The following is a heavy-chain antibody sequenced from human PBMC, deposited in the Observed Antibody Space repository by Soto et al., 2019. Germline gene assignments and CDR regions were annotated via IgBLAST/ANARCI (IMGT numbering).Heavy chain of an antibody. Sequence: QVQVQESGPGLVKPSGTLSLTCAVSGGSISSSNWWSWVRQPPGKGLEWIGEVFHSGTTNYNPSLKTRVTISVDKSKNQFSLKLNSVTAADTAVYYCARRPSGSAFDIWGQGTMVTVSS. CDR3: ARRPSGSAFDI. CDR2: VFHSGTT. CDR1: GGSISSSNW. D-gene: IGHD2-15*01. V-gene: IGHV4-4*02. J-gene: IGHJ3*02.